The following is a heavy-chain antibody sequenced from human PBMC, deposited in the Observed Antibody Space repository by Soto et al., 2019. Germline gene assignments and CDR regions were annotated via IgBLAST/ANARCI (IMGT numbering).Heavy chain of an antibody. CDR1: GFTFSSYA. CDR3: ARGYSSSWYLDDAFDI. Sequence: GGSLRLSCAASGFTFSSYAMSWVRQAPGKGLEWVSAISGSGGSTYYADSVKGRFTISRDNSKNTLYLQMNSLRAEDTAVYYCARGYSSSWYLDDAFDIWGQGTMVTVSS. D-gene: IGHD6-13*01. J-gene: IGHJ3*02. CDR2: ISGSGGST. V-gene: IGHV3-23*01.